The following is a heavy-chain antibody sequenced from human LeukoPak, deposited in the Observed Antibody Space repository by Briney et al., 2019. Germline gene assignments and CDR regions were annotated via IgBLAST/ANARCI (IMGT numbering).Heavy chain of an antibody. J-gene: IGHJ4*02. Sequence: GGSLRLSCAASGFTFSSYAMHWVRQAPGKGLEWVAVISYDGSNKYYADSVKGRFTISRDNSKNTLYLQMSSLRAEDTAVYYCARDLVGIGNSFDYWGQGTLVTVSS. D-gene: IGHD1-26*01. V-gene: IGHV3-30-3*01. CDR2: ISYDGSNK. CDR3: ARDLVGIGNSFDY. CDR1: GFTFSSYA.